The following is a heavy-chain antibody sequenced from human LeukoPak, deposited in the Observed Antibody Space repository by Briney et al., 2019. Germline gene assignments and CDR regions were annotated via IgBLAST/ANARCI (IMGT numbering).Heavy chain of an antibody. CDR2: ISSNGGTT. CDR1: GFXFSSNA. J-gene: IGHJ4*02. D-gene: IGHD6-19*01. CDR3: VRASYSSGWYGDC. V-gene: IGHV3-64D*06. Sequence: GGSLRLSCSASGFXFSSNAIHWVRQAPGKGLEYVSAISSNGGTTYYTDSVKDRFTISRDNSKNTLYLQMSSLRAEDTAVYYCVRASYSSGWYGDCWGQGTLVTVSS.